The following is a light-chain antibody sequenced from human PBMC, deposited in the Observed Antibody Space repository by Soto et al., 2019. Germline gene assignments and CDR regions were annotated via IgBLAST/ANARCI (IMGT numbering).Light chain of an antibody. V-gene: IGKV1-9*01. CDR1: QGIDKN. CDR3: QYLNSFPLT. J-gene: IGKJ4*01. Sequence: GDRVTVTCRASQGIDKNLAWYQQKPGKAPKLLIYMSSTLQTGVPSRFSGSGSGTEFTLTINNLQPEDFATYYCQYLNSFPLTFGGGSKVGI. CDR2: MSS.